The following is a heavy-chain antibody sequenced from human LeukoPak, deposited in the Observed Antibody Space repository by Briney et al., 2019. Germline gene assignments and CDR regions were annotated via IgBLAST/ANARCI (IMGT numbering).Heavy chain of an antibody. J-gene: IGHJ4*02. V-gene: IGHV4-39*01. CDR1: GGSISSSSYY. Sequence: SETLSLTCTVSGGSISSSSYYWGWIRQPPGKGLEWIGSIYYSGSTYYNPSLKSRVTISVDTSKNQFSLKLSSVTAADTAVYYCARPPPEHYYDSGGYSDWGQGTLVTVSS. CDR3: ARPPPEHYYDSGGYSD. CDR2: IYYSGST. D-gene: IGHD3-22*01.